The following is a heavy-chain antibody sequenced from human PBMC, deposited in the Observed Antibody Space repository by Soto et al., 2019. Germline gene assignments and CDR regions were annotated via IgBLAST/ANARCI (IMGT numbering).Heavy chain of an antibody. D-gene: IGHD3-9*01. J-gene: IGHJ3*02. CDR1: GYTFTSYG. CDR2: INAYNGNT. CDR3: ARDRYFDRPHWVAFDI. Sequence: QVQLVQSGAEVKKPGASVKVSCKASGYTFTSYGISWVRQAPGQGLEWMGWINAYNGNTNYAQKLQGRVTMTTDTSTSTAYMELRSLRSDDTAVYYCARDRYFDRPHWVAFDIWGQGTMVTVSS. V-gene: IGHV1-18*01.